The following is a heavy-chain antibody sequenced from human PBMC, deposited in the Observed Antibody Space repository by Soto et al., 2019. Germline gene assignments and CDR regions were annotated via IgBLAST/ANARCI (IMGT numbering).Heavy chain of an antibody. CDR1: GFTFSRYG. Sequence: QVQLVESGGGLVQPGGSLRLSCAAFGFTFSRYGMHWVRQAPGKGLEWVAVISYDGSNKYYADSVKGRFTISRDNSKNTLYLQMNSLRVDDTAAYYCERDFLLGFGDPIIYWGQGTLVTVSS. D-gene: IGHD3-10*01. V-gene: IGHV3-30*03. CDR2: ISYDGSNK. J-gene: IGHJ4*02. CDR3: ERDFLLGFGDPIIY.